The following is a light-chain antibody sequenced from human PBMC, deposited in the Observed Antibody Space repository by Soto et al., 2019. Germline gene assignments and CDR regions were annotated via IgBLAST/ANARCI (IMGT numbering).Light chain of an antibody. V-gene: IGLV1-40*01. J-gene: IGLJ1*01. CDR2: ANN. Sequence: QSVLTQPPSVSGAPGQRVTISCTGSTSNIGAGYDVHWYQQVPGTTPKLLIYANNNRPSGVPDRFSGSKSGTSASLAITGLQAEDEGDYYCQSYDSTLDARYVFGTGTQLTVL. CDR1: TSNIGAGYD. CDR3: QSYDSTLDARYV.